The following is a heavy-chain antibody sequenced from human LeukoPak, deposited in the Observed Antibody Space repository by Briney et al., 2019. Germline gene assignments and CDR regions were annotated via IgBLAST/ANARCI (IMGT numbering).Heavy chain of an antibody. Sequence: GESLKISCKGSGYSFTSYWISWVRQMPGKGLEWMGRIDPSDSYTNYSPSFQGHVTISADKSISTAYLRWSSLKASDTAMYYCARLKDYYDSSGYPDYWGQGTLVTVSS. V-gene: IGHV5-10-1*01. CDR1: GYSFTSYW. J-gene: IGHJ4*02. D-gene: IGHD3-22*01. CDR3: ARLKDYYDSSGYPDY. CDR2: IDPSDSYT.